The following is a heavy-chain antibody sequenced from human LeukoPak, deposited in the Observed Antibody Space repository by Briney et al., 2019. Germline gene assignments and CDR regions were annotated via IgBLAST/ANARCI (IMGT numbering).Heavy chain of an antibody. CDR3: ARGLRTYYYGSGSLSFDP. J-gene: IGHJ5*02. CDR2: IYHSGST. V-gene: IGHV4-4*02. CDR1: GGSISSSNW. D-gene: IGHD3-10*01. Sequence: SGTLSLTCAVSGGSISSSNWWSWVRQPPGKGLEWIGEIYHSGSTNYNPSLKSRVTISVDKSKNQFSLKLSSVTAADTAVYYCARGLRTYYYGSGSLSFDPWGQGTLVTVSS.